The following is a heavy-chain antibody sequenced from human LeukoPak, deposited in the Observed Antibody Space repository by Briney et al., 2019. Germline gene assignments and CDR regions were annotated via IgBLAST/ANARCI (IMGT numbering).Heavy chain of an antibody. V-gene: IGHV3-23*01. J-gene: IGHJ4*02. D-gene: IGHD4-17*01. CDR2: ISGRAGST. CDR3: ARGDYGDHVVDY. Sequence: GGSLRLSCAASGFTFSSYAMNWVRQAPGKGLEWVSAISGRAGSTSYADSVKGRFTISRDNSKNTLYLQMNSLRAEDTAVYYCARGDYGDHVVDYWGQGTLVTVSS. CDR1: GFTFSSYA.